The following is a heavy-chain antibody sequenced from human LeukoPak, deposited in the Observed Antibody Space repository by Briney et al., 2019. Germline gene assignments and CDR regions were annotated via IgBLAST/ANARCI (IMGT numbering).Heavy chain of an antibody. CDR1: GGSISSSNW. D-gene: IGHD2-15*01. V-gene: IGHV4-4*02. Sequence: SGTLSLTCGVSGGSISSSNWWSWVRQPPGKGLEWIGEIFHGGNTNYNPSLMSRVTISVDTSKNQFSLKLSSVTAADTAVYYCASVGYCSGGSCYAFDIWGQGTMVTVSS. CDR2: IFHGGNT. CDR3: ASVGYCSGGSCYAFDI. J-gene: IGHJ3*02.